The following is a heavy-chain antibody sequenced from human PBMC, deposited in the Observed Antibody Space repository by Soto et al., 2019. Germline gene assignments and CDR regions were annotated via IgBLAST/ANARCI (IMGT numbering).Heavy chain of an antibody. D-gene: IGHD1-26*01. V-gene: IGHV3-23*01. CDR1: GFTFSSYA. CDR3: AQEDNSGSYGYFKH. J-gene: IGHJ1*01. CDR2: ISGSGGST. Sequence: GGSLRLSCAASGFTFSSYAMSWVRQAPGKGLEWVSAISGSGGSTYYADSVKGRFTISRDNSKNTLYLQMNSLRAEDTVVYYCAQEDNSGSYGYFKHWGQGTLVTVSS.